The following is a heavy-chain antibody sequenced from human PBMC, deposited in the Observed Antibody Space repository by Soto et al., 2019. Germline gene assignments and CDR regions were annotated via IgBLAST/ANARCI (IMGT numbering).Heavy chain of an antibody. V-gene: IGHV5-51*01. CDR1: GYSFSFYW. CDR2: MYPDDSDI. D-gene: IGHD3-22*01. J-gene: IGHJ3*02. CDR3: ATAYVYDFENSNYYRDAFDI. Sequence: GESLKISCKASGYSFSFYWIGWVRQMPGKGLEWMAIMYPDDSDIRYSPSFEAHVTISADKSTSTAFLQWSSLKASDTAMYYCATAYVYDFENSNYYRDAFDIWGQGTLVTV.